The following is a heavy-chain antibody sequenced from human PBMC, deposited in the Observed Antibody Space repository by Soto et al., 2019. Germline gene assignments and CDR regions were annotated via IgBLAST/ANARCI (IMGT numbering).Heavy chain of an antibody. J-gene: IGHJ4*02. CDR2: ISSSSSYT. CDR1: GFTFSDYY. D-gene: IGHD5-12*01. V-gene: IGHV3-11*05. Sequence: QVQLVESGGGLVKPGGSLRLSCAASGFTFSDYYMSRIRQAPGKGLEWVSYISSSSSYTNYADSVKARFTISRDNAKNSLYLQMNSLRAEDTAVYYCARDHHRYSGYDYVDYWGQGTLVSVSS. CDR3: ARDHHRYSGYDYVDY.